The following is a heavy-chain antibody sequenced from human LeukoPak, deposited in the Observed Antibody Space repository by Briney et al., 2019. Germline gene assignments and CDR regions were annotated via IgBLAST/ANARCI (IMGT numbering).Heavy chain of an antibody. V-gene: IGHV1-69*04. Sequence: PVKASCKASGGTFSSYAISWVRQAPGQGLEWMGRIIPILGIANYAQKFQGRVTITADKSTSTAYMELSSLRSEDTAVYYCARDPRDILTGYYNGGLDYWGQGTLVTVSS. CDR1: GGTFSSYA. J-gene: IGHJ4*02. CDR2: IIPILGIA. CDR3: ARDPRDILTGYYNGGLDY. D-gene: IGHD3-9*01.